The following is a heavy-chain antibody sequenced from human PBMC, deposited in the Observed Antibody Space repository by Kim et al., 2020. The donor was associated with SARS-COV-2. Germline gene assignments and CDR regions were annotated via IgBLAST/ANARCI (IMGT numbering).Heavy chain of an antibody. Sequence: NQSLTRRVTISVDAYKNQFSLTLSSVTAADTAVYYCASGHYYGSGSYDYWGQGTLVTVSS. CDR3: ASGHYYGSGSYDY. J-gene: IGHJ4*02. V-gene: IGHV4-39*01. D-gene: IGHD3-10*01.